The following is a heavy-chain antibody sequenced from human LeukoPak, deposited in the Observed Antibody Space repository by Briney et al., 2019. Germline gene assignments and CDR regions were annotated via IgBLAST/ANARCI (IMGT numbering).Heavy chain of an antibody. CDR3: ARGYSTVQQFDY. Sequence: ASVKVSCKASGGTFSSYAISWVRQAPGQGLEWMGGIIPIFGTANYAQKFQGRITITADESTSTAYMELSSLRSEDTAVYYCARGYSTVQQFDYWGQGTLVTVSS. D-gene: IGHD4-17*01. CDR1: GGTFSSYA. J-gene: IGHJ4*02. CDR2: IIPIFGTA. V-gene: IGHV1-69*13.